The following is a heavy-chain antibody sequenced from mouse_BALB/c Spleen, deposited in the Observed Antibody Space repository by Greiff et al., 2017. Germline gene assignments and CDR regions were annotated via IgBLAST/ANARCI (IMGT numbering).Heavy chain of an antibody. V-gene: IGHV1S135*01. CDR3: ARGGFYGNYGYAMDY. J-gene: IGHJ4*01. CDR1: GYSFTGYN. Sequence: EVQLQQSGPELGKPGASVKISCKASGYSFTGYNMYWVKQSHRKSLEWIGYIDPYNGGTSYNQKSKGKATLTVDKSSSTAYMHLNSLTSEDSAIYYCARGGFYGNYGYAMDYWGQGTSVTVSS. D-gene: IGHD2-1*01. CDR2: IDPYNGGT.